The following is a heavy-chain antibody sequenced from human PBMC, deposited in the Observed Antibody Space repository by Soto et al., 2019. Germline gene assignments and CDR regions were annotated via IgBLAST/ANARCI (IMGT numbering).Heavy chain of an antibody. J-gene: IGHJ6*02. D-gene: IGHD2-2*02. V-gene: IGHV4-31*03. CDR2: IYYSGST. CDR3: ARGGMGDCSSTSCYKGHYYYGMDV. CDR1: GGSISSGGYY. Sequence: KPSETLSLTCTVSGGSISSGGYYWSWIRQHPGKGLEWIGYIYYSGSTYYNPSLKSRVTISVDTSKNQFSLKLSSVTAADTAVYYCARGGMGDCSSTSCYKGHYYYGMDVWGQGTTVTVSS.